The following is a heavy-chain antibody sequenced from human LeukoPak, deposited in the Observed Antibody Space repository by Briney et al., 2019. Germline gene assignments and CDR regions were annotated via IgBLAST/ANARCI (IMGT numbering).Heavy chain of an antibody. D-gene: IGHD3-10*01. CDR2: ISSSSSYI. V-gene: IGHV3-21*01. Sequence: PGGSLRLSCAASGFTFSSYSMNWVRQAPGKGLEWVSSISSSSSYIYYADSVKGRFTISRDNAKNSLYLQMISLRAEDTAVYFCARDYHGSVVIHTSDIWGRGTTVTVSS. CDR1: GFTFSSYS. CDR3: ARDYHGSVVIHTSDI. J-gene: IGHJ3*02.